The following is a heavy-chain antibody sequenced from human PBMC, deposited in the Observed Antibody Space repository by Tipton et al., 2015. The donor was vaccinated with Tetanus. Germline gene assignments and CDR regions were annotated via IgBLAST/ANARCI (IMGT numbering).Heavy chain of an antibody. CDR1: GFPFTTYG. V-gene: IGHV3-53*01. J-gene: IGHJ4*02. CDR2: MNSGGDT. Sequence: SLRLYCAASGFPFTTYGMTWVRLAPGKGLEWVSVMNSGGDTYYVDSVKGRFSISRDNAKNTLYLQMNSLRVEDAAVYYCVRDGGSSGWLAYWGQGTLVTVSS. D-gene: IGHD6-19*01. CDR3: VRDGGSSGWLAY.